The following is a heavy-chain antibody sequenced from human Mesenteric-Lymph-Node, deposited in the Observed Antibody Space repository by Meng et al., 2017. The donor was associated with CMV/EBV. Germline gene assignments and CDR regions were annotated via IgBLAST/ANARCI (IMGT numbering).Heavy chain of an antibody. V-gene: IGHV1-2*02. D-gene: IGHD1-26*01. CDR3: ARDRGPGIVGASDY. CDR2: INPNSGDT. CDR1: GYTFTGYY. Sequence: ASVKVSCKASGYTFTGYYMHWVRQAPGQGLEWMGWINPNSGDTNYAQRLQGRVTMTTDTSTSTAYMDLRSLRSDDTAVYYCARDRGPGIVGASDYWGQGTRVTVSS. J-gene: IGHJ4*02.